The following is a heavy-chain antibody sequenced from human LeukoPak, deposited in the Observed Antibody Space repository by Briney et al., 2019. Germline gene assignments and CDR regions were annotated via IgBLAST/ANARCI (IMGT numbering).Heavy chain of an antibody. V-gene: IGHV3-23*01. CDR1: GFTFSSST. Sequence: PGGSLRLSCAASGFTFSSSTMTWVRQAPGKGLEWVSAISGSGGSTYYADSVKGRFTISRDNSKNTLYLQMNCLRAEDTAVYYCAKSDYYDSSGYYKYYFDYWGQGTLVTVSS. J-gene: IGHJ4*02. D-gene: IGHD3-22*01. CDR3: AKSDYYDSSGYYKYYFDY. CDR2: ISGSGGST.